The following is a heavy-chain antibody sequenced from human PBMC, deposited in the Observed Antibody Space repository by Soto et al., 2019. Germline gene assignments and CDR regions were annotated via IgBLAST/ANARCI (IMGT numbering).Heavy chain of an antibody. CDR1: GFTFSAYA. V-gene: IGHV3-23*01. J-gene: IGHJ4*02. Sequence: GGSLRLSCAASGFTFSAYAMIWVRQAPGKGLEWVSIVSGGIGANTYYTDSVKGRFTISRDNSKDTVSLQMNNLRVEDTAVYYCANVRAWGQGTLVTVSS. D-gene: IGHD1-26*01. CDR3: ANVRA. CDR2: VSGGIGANT.